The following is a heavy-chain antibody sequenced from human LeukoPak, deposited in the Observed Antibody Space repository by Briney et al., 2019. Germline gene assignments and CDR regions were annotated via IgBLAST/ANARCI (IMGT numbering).Heavy chain of an antibody. CDR1: GFTVSSNY. Sequence: GGSLRLSCAASGFTVSSNYMSWVRQAPGKGLEWVSVIYSGGSTYYADSVKGRFTISRDNSKSTLYLQMNSMRTEDTAVYYCARDAVVTAAIGGYYYYYGMDVWGQGTTVTVSS. J-gene: IGHJ6*02. CDR3: ARDAVVTAAIGGYYYYYGMDV. CDR2: IYSGGST. V-gene: IGHV3-66*01. D-gene: IGHD2-2*01.